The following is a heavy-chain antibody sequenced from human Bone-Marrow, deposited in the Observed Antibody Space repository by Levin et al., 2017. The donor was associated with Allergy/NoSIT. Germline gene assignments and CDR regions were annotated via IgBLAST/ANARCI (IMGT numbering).Heavy chain of an antibody. CDR1: GYTFTGYY. CDR2: INPNSGGT. V-gene: IGHV1-2*02. D-gene: IGHD6-19*01. J-gene: IGHJ3*02. CDR3: VSGWVDAFDI. Sequence: GESLKISCKASGYTFTGYYMHWVRQAPGQGLEWMGWINPNSGGTNYAQKFQGRVTMTRDTSISTAYMELSRLRSDDTAVYYCVSGWVDAFDIWGQGTMVTVSS.